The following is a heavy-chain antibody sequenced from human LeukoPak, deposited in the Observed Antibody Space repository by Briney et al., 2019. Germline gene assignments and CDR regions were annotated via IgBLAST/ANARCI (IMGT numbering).Heavy chain of an antibody. CDR2: IYHSGST. J-gene: IGHJ4*02. D-gene: IGHD6-19*01. CDR1: GCSISSGYH. Sequence: SETLSLTCAVSGCSISSGYHWGWIRQPPGKGLEWIGIIYHSGSTFYNPSLKSRLTISVDTSKKQFSLKLNSVTAADTAVYYCARGVLSGYNSGWYHDYWGQGTLVTVSS. CDR3: ARGVLSGYNSGWYHDY. V-gene: IGHV4-38-2*01.